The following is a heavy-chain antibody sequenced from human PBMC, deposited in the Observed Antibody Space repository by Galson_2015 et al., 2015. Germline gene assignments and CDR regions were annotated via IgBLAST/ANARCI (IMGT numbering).Heavy chain of an antibody. D-gene: IGHD1-7*01. CDR1: GYSFTSYW. CDR2: IDPSDSYT. CDR3: ARLPFKNWNYEPNFDY. Sequence: QSGAEVKKPGESLRISCTGSGYSFTSYWISWVRQMPGKGLEWMGRIDPSDSYTNYSPSFQGHVTISADKSISTAYLQWSSLKASDTATYYCARLPFKNWNYEPNFDYWGQGTLVTVSS. J-gene: IGHJ4*02. V-gene: IGHV5-10-1*01.